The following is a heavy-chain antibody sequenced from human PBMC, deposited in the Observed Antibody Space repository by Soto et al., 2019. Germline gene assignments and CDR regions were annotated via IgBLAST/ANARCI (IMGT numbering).Heavy chain of an antibody. V-gene: IGHV4-59*08. J-gene: IGHJ4*02. CDR1: GGSISSYY. CDR3: ARQGGEEYYYDILTGYYYFDY. Sequence: SETLSLTCTVSGGSISSYYWGWIRQPPGKGLEWIGYIYYSGSTNYNPSLKSRVTISVDTSKNQFSLKLSSVTAADTAVYYCARQGGEEYYYDILTGYYYFDYWGQGTLVTVSS. D-gene: IGHD3-9*01. CDR2: IYYSGST.